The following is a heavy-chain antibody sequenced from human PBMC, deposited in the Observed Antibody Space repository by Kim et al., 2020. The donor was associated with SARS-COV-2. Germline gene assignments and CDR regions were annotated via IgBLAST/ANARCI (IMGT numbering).Heavy chain of an antibody. D-gene: IGHD3-3*01. CDR1: GFTFSSYE. V-gene: IGHV3-48*03. J-gene: IGHJ6*02. CDR3: ARDGVGGYYYYGMDV. CDR2: ISSSGSTI. Sequence: GSLRLSCAASGFTFSSYEMNWVRQAPGKGLEWVSYISSSGSTIYYADSVKGRFTISRDNAKNSLYLQMNSLRAEDTAVYYCARDGVGGYYYYGMDVWGQGTTVTVSS.